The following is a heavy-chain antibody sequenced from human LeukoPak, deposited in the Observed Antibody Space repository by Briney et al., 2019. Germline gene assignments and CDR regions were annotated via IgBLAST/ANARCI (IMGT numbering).Heavy chain of an antibody. V-gene: IGHV3-30*02. CDR1: GFTFSSYG. J-gene: IGHJ4*02. CDR3: AKDCSGGSCYFYYYFDY. Sequence: GSLRLSCAASGFTFSSYGMHWVRQAPGKGLEWVAFIRYDGSNKYYADSVKGRFTISRDNSKNTLYLQMNSLRAEDTAVYYCAKDCSGGSCYFYYYFDYWGQGTLVTVSS. CDR2: IRYDGSNK. D-gene: IGHD2-15*01.